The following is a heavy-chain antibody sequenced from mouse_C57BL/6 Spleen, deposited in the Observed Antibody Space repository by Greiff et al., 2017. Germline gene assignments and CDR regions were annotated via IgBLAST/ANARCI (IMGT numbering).Heavy chain of an antibody. J-gene: IGHJ4*01. Sequence: VQLQQPGAELVRPGSSVKLSCKASGYTFTSYWMDWVKQRPGQGLEWIGNIYPSDSETHYNQKFKDKATLTVDNSSSTAYMQLSSLTSEDSAVYYCARGDARDYWGQGTSVTVSS. V-gene: IGHV1-61*01. CDR1: GYTFTSYW. CDR2: IYPSDSET. CDR3: ARGDARDY.